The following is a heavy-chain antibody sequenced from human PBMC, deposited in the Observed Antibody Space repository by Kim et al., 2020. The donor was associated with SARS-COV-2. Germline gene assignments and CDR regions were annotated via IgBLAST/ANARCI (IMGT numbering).Heavy chain of an antibody. Sequence: PALQIRVTISVDTSKDQFCLKVSSVTAADTAVYYCARDNGWYAFDMWGQGTMVTVSS. J-gene: IGHJ3*02. V-gene: IGHV4-59*01. D-gene: IGHD6-19*01. CDR3: ARDNGWYAFDM.